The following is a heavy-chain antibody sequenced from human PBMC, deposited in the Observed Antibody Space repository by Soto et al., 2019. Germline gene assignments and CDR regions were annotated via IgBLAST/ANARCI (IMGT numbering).Heavy chain of an antibody. V-gene: IGHV4-39*01. D-gene: IGHD1-26*01. CDR1: GGSISSSSYY. Sequence: SETLSLTCTVSGGSISSSSYYWGWIRQPPGKGLEWIGSIYYSGTTYYNPSLESRVTISVDTSKNQLSLKLSAVTAADTAVYYCASIVGYYYYYMDVWGKGTTVTVSS. CDR3: ASIVGYYYYYMDV. CDR2: IYYSGTT. J-gene: IGHJ6*03.